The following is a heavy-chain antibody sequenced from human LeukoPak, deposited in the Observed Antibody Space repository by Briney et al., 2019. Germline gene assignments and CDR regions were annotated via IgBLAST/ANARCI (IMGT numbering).Heavy chain of an antibody. D-gene: IGHD3-10*01. CDR3: AKQAGGSGSYYYY. V-gene: IGHV3-23*01. CDR2: ISSSGGST. Sequence: GGSLRLSCAASGFTFSNYAMTWVRQAPGKGLEWVSAISSSGGSTYYADSVKGRFTISRDNSKNTLYLQMSSLRAEDTAVYYCAKQAGGSGSYYYYWGQGTLVTVSS. J-gene: IGHJ4*02. CDR1: GFTFSNYA.